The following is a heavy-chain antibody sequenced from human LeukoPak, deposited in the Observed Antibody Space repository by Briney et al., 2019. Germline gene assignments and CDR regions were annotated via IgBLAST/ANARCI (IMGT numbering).Heavy chain of an antibody. V-gene: IGHV6-1*01. D-gene: IGHD2-8*01. CDR2: TYYRSKWYN. Sequence: SQTLSLTCAISGDSVSSNSAAWNWIRQSPSRGLEWLGRTYYRSKWYNDYAISVKGRITVNPDTSKNQFSLHLISVTPEDTAVYYCASAHGYFDSWGQGTLVTVSS. J-gene: IGHJ4*02. CDR1: GDSVSSNSAA. CDR3: ASAHGYFDS.